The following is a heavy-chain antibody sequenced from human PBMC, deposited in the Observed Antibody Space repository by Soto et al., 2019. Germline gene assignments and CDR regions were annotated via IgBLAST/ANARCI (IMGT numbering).Heavy chain of an antibody. V-gene: IGHV3-48*03. J-gene: IGHJ4*02. CDR2: ISRSGSTI. D-gene: IGHD4-17*01. CDR1: GFTFSSYE. CDR3: ARSNGGSFDY. Sequence: EVQLVESGGGLVQPGGTLRLSCAASGFTFSSYEMNWVRQAPGKGLEWVSYISRSGSTIYYADSVKGRFTISRDNAKNSLYLQMNSLRAEDTAVYYCARSNGGSFDYWGQGTLVTVSS.